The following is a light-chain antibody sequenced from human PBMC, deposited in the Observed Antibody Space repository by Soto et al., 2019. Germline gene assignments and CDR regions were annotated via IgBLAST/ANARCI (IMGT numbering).Light chain of an antibody. CDR3: QQRNNWPPVT. CDR2: DAS. V-gene: IGKV3-11*01. CDR1: QSVSRH. Sequence: ESVLTQSPPTLSLSPGVRSTLPCRASQSVSRHLAWYQQKPGQAPRLLXYDASNRATGIPARFSGSGSGTDFTLTISSLEPQDFAVYYCQQRNNWPPVTFGGGTKVDIK. J-gene: IGKJ4*01.